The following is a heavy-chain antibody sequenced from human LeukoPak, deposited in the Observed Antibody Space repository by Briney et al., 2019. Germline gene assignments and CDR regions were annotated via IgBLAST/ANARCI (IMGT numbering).Heavy chain of an antibody. Sequence: SETLSLTCTVSGGFISSYYWSWIRQPPGKGLEWIGYMYYSGSTNYNPSLKSRVTISVDTSKNQFSLKLSSVTAADTAVHYCARDLRDYYGSGTYPGWFDPWGQGTLVTVSS. CDR2: MYYSGST. V-gene: IGHV4-59*01. J-gene: IGHJ5*02. D-gene: IGHD3-10*01. CDR3: ARDLRDYYGSGTYPGWFDP. CDR1: GGFISSYY.